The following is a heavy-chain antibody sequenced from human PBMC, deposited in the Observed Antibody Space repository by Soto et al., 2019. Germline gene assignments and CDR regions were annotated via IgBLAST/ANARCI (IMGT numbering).Heavy chain of an antibody. CDR3: ARARSSGPYGANLDY. CDR2: VDPSDSYT. J-gene: IGHJ4*02. CDR1: GYGYTHYC. Sequence: PGESLKISCRSSGYGYTHYCITWWRQEPGKGREWMGGVDPSDSYTSYSPAFEGHVTMSADKSITTAYLEWSSLKASDSAMYYCARARSSGPYGANLDYWGQGTLVTVSS. D-gene: IGHD1-26*01. V-gene: IGHV5-10-1*01.